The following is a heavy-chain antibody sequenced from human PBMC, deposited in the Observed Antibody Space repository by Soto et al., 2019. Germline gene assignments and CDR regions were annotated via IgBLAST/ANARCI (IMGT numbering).Heavy chain of an antibody. V-gene: IGHV3-23*01. CDR2: ISGSGGST. CDR1: GFTFSSYA. CDR3: AKDLRSSGYYYADF. D-gene: IGHD3-22*01. J-gene: IGHJ4*02. Sequence: GGSLRLSCAASGFTFSSYAMSWVRQAPGEGLEWVSVISGSGGSTYYADSVKGRFTISRDNSKNTLYLQMNSLRTEDTAVYYCAKDLRSSGYYYADFWGQGTLVTVSS.